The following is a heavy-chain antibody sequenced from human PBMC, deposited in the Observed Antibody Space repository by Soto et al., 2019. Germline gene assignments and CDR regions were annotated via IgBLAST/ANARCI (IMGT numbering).Heavy chain of an antibody. CDR2: MNPNSGNT. CDR1: GYTFTSYD. Sequence: ASVKVSCKASGYTFTSYDINWVRQATGQGLEWMGWMNPNSGNTGYAQKFQGRVTMTRNTSISTAYMEPSSLRSEDTAVYYCATYDGLARSGSYSSWGQGTLVTVS. V-gene: IGHV1-8*01. J-gene: IGHJ4*02. CDR3: ATYDGLARSGSYSS. D-gene: IGHD3-10*01.